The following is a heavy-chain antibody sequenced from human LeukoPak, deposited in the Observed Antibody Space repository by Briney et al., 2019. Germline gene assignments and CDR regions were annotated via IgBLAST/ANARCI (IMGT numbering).Heavy chain of an antibody. J-gene: IGHJ4*02. D-gene: IGHD3-16*02. Sequence: ASVKVSCKVSGYTLTELSMHWVRQAPGKGLEWMGGSDPEDGETIYAQKFQGRVTMTEDTSTDTAYMELSSLRSEDTAVYYYATRPRRLLSTFDYWGQGTLVTVSS. CDR2: SDPEDGET. CDR3: ATRPRRLLSTFDY. CDR1: GYTLTELS. V-gene: IGHV1-24*01.